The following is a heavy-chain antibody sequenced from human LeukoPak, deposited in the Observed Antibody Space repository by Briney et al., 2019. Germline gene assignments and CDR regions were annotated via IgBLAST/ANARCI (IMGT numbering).Heavy chain of an antibody. V-gene: IGHV4-59*13. Sequence: PSETLSLTCSVSGGSISDYYWSWIRQPPGKGLEWIGYIFNSGSTNYNPSLKSRVTISVDTSKNQFSLKLSSVTAADTAVYFCALGDCSSTSCYVFDYWGQGTLVTVSS. CDR1: GGSISDYY. CDR2: IFNSGST. J-gene: IGHJ4*02. CDR3: ALGDCSSTSCYVFDY. D-gene: IGHD2-2*01.